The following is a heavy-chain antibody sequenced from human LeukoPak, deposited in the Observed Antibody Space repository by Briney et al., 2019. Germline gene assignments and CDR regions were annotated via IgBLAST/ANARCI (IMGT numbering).Heavy chain of an antibody. J-gene: IGHJ5*02. CDR3: ARDASPAAYNGNWFDP. CDR1: GFTFSDYY. V-gene: IGHV3-11*01. Sequence: GGSLRLSCAASGFTFSDYYMNWIRQAPGKGLECVSYISRSGSTISYADSVKGRFTISRDNAKNSLYLQMNSLRAEDTAVYFCARDASPAAYNGNWFDPWGQGTLVTVSS. CDR2: ISRSGSTI. D-gene: IGHD3-10*01.